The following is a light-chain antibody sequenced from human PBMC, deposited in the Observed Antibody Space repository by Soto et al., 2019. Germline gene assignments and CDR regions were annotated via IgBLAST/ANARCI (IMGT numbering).Light chain of an antibody. J-gene: IGLJ1*01. CDR1: SSDLGGYNY. Sequence: QSVLTQPPSASGSPGQSVTISCTGTSSDLGGYNYVSWYQQHPGKAPKLMIYEVSKRPSGVPDRFSGSKSGNTASLTVSGLQAEDEADYYCSSYAGTDNPYVFGAGTKLTV. CDR3: SSYAGTDNPYV. CDR2: EVS. V-gene: IGLV2-8*01.